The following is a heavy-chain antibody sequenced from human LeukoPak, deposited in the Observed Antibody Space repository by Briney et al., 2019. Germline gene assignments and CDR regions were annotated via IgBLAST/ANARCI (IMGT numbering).Heavy chain of an antibody. J-gene: IGHJ4*02. Sequence: TGGSLRLSCEVSGINFRKYWMTWVRQAPVKELEWVASISEDGSREWYVDSVKGRFTVSRDNAKNALYLQVNSLRVDDTAVYYCTRDYSNARDYWGQGTLVTVSS. D-gene: IGHD2-21*01. V-gene: IGHV3-7*01. CDR1: GINFRKYW. CDR2: ISEDGSRE. CDR3: TRDYSNARDY.